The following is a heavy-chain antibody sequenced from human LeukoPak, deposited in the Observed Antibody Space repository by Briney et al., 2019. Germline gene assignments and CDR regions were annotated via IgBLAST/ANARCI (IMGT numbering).Heavy chain of an antibody. V-gene: IGHV3-33*01. D-gene: IGHD1-26*01. CDR2: IWYDGSNK. CDR3: ARDHSGSYYGFDY. J-gene: IGHJ4*02. CDR1: GFTSSSYG. Sequence: GGSLRLSCAASGFTSSSYGMHWVRQAPGKGLEWVAVIWYDGSNKYCADSVKGRFTISRDNSKNTLYLQMNSLRAEDTAVYYCARDHSGSYYGFDYWGQGTLVTVSS.